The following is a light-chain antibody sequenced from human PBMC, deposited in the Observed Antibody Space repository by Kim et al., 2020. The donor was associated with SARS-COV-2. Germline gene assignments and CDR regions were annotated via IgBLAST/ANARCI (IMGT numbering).Light chain of an antibody. Sequence: DIQMTQSPSTLSASIGDRVTITCRASRSISRWLAWYQQKPGKAPNLLIYQASTLKSGVPSRFSGSGSGTEFTLTISSPQPDDFASYYCQQYNSNSGTFGQGTKVDIK. CDR3: QQYNSNSGT. V-gene: IGKV1-5*03. CDR2: QAS. J-gene: IGKJ1*01. CDR1: RSISRW.